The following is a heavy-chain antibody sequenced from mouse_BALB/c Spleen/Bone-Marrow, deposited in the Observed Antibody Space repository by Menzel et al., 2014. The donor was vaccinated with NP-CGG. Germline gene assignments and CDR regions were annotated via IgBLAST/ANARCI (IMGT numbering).Heavy chain of an antibody. CDR1: GYAFSSSW. CDR2: TYPGDGDT. D-gene: IGHD4-1*01. V-gene: IGHV1-82*01. J-gene: IGHJ3*01. CDR3: ARGRDWDAWFAY. Sequence: VQLQQSGPELVKPGASVKISCKASGYAFSSSWMNWVKQRPGQGLEWIGRTYPGDGDTNYNGKFKGKATLTADKSSSTAYMQLSSLTSVDSAVYFRARGRDWDAWFAYWGQGTLVTVSA.